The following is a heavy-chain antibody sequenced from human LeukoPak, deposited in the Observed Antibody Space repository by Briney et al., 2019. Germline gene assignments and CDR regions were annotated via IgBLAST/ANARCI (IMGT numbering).Heavy chain of an antibody. CDR3: ARDSGRGRSYYMDV. Sequence: ASVKVSCKASGYTFTTFAITWVRQAPGQGLEWMGWISTYDGNTNYAQKLQGRVTMTTDTSTSTAYMELRSLRSDDTAVYYCARDSGRGRSYYMDVWGKGTTVTVSS. J-gene: IGHJ6*03. CDR1: GYTFTTFA. CDR2: ISTYDGNT. V-gene: IGHV1-18*01. D-gene: IGHD6-25*01.